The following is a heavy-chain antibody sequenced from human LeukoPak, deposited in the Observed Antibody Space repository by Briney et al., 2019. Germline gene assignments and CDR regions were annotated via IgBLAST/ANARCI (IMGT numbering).Heavy chain of an antibody. CDR2: SDYSGST. D-gene: IGHD1-26*01. J-gene: IGHJ4*02. Sequence: TSETLSLTCTVSGASVSSGSYYWSWIRQPPGKGLEWIGYSDYSGSTNYSPSLKSRVTISVDTSKKQFSLKLRSVTAADTAVYYCARDIGGSYYFHYWGQGTLVTVSS. CDR3: ARDIGGSYYFHY. CDR1: GASVSSGSYY. V-gene: IGHV4-61*01.